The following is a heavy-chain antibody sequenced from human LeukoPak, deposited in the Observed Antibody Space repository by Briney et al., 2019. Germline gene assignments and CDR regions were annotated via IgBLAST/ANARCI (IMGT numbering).Heavy chain of an antibody. V-gene: IGHV3-9*01. D-gene: IGHD6-19*01. Sequence: PGGSLRLSCAASGFTFDDYAVHWVRQAPGKGLEWVSGISWNSGSIGYADSVKGRFTISRDNAKNSLYLQMNSLRAEDTALYYCAKNGYSSGWQIDYWSQGTLVTVSS. J-gene: IGHJ4*02. CDR2: ISWNSGSI. CDR3: AKNGYSSGWQIDY. CDR1: GFTFDDYA.